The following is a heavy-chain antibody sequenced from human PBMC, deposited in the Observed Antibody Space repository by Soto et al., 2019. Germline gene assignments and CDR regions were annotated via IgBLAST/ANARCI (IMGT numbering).Heavy chain of an antibody. CDR3: ARSYYDSSGSLDY. J-gene: IGHJ4*02. CDR2: IIPIFGTA. CDR1: GYTLTELS. D-gene: IGHD3-22*01. V-gene: IGHV1-69*13. Sequence: QVQLVQSGAEVKKPGASVKVSCKVSGYTLTELSMHWVRQAPGKGLEWMGGIIPIFGTANYAQKFQGRVTITADKSTSTAYMELSSLRSEDTAVYYCARSYYDSSGSLDYWGQGTLVTVSS.